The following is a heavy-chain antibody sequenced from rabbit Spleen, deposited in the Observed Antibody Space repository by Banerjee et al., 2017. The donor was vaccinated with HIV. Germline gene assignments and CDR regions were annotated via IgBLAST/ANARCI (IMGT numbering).Heavy chain of an antibody. D-gene: IGHD8-1*01. CDR1: GLDFSSRYW. CDR2: IDVVKSGST. V-gene: IGHV1S45*01. CDR3: ARDSAGSSFSSYGMDL. Sequence: QEQLVESGGGLVTPGASLTLTCKASGLDFSSRYWICWVRQAPGKGLEWIACIDVVKSGSTYYANWAKGRFTISKTSSTTVTLQMTSLTAADTATYFCARDSAGSSFSSYGMDLWGQGTLVTVS. J-gene: IGHJ6*01.